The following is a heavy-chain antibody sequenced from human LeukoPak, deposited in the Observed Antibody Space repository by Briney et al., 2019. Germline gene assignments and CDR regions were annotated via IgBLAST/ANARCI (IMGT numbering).Heavy chain of an antibody. CDR3: ARTPRNYYYYMDV. V-gene: IGHV3-53*01. CDR2: IYSGGST. Sequence: GGSLRLSCAASGFTVSSNYMSWVRQAPGKGLEGVSVIYSGGSTYYADSVKGRFTICRDNSKNTLYLQMNSLRAEDTAVYYCARTPRNYYYYMDVWGKGTTVTVSS. J-gene: IGHJ6*03. CDR1: GFTVSSNY.